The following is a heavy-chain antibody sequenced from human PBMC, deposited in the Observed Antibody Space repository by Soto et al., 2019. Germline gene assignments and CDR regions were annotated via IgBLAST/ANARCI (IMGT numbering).Heavy chain of an antibody. CDR3: AGLGPIAAAGTDY. V-gene: IGHV3-66*01. CDR1: EFTVSSHY. CDR2: IYSGGST. Sequence: EVQLVESGGGLVQPGGSLRLSCAASEFTVSSHYMSWVRQAPGKGLEWVSVIYSGGSTYYADSVKGRFTISRDNSKNTLYLQMNSLRAEDTAVYYCAGLGPIAAAGTDYWGQGTLVTVSS. J-gene: IGHJ4*02. D-gene: IGHD6-13*01.